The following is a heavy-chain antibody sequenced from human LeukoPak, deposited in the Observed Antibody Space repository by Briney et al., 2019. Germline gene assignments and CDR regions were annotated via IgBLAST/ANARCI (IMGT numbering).Heavy chain of an antibody. V-gene: IGHV1-3*01. CDR3: ARGLYDSSGYYFGIYGMDV. J-gene: IGHJ6*02. Sequence: ASVKVSCKASGYTFTSYAMHWVRQAPGQRLEWMGWINAGNGNIKYSQKFQGRVTITRDTSASTAYMELSSLRSEDTAAYYCARGLYDSSGYYFGIYGMDVWGQGTTVTVSS. CDR2: INAGNGNI. D-gene: IGHD3-22*01. CDR1: GYTFTSYA.